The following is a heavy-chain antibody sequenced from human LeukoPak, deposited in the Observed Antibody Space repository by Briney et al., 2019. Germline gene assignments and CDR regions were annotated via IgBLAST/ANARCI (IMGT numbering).Heavy chain of an antibody. D-gene: IGHD6-13*01. CDR1: GGSISSYY. Sequence: SETLSLTCTVSGGSISSYYWSWIRQPPGKGLEWIGYIYYSGSTNYNPSLKSRVTISVDTSKNQFSLKLSSVTAADTAVYYCARVSGSSSWNTYYYFDYWGQGTLVTVSS. J-gene: IGHJ4*02. CDR3: ARVSGSSSWNTYYYFDY. V-gene: IGHV4-59*01. CDR2: IYYSGST.